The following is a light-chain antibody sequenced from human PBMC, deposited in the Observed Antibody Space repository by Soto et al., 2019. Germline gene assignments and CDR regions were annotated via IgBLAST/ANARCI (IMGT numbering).Light chain of an antibody. V-gene: IGKV1-39*01. J-gene: IGKJ1*01. CDR2: AAS. CDR3: QQSYSTPRT. CDR1: QSISSY. Sequence: IQMTQSPSSLSASVGDRVTITCRASQSISSYLNWYQQKPGKAPKLLIYAASSLQSGVPSRFSGNGSGTDFTLTISSLQPEDFATYYCQQSYSTPRTFGQGTKGDIK.